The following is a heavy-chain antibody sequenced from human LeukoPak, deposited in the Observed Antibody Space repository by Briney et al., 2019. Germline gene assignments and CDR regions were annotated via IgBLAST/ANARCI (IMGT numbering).Heavy chain of an antibody. V-gene: IGHV3-23*01. CDR1: GFTFGTFA. Sequence: PGGSLRLSCAASGFTFGTFAMSWVRQTPEKGLEWVSTITSGDGGPYYADSVKGRFTISRDNSNNMLYPQMNSLRAEDTAVYYCTKRGAYYVDYWGRGIPVTVSS. CDR3: TKRGAYYVDY. D-gene: IGHD3-16*01. CDR2: ITSGDGGP. J-gene: IGHJ4*02.